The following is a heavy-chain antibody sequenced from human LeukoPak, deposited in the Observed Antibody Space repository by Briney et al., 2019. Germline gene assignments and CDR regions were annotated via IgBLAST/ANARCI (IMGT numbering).Heavy chain of an antibody. V-gene: IGHV1-46*01. D-gene: IGHD2-15*01. CDR1: GYTFTNYY. Sequence: SVKVSCKASGYTFTNYYIHWVRQAPGQGLEWMGIINPSGGSTSYAQKFQDRITMTRDTSTSIVYMNLSSLRSEDTAVYYCARGGSSLPFDYWGQGTLVTVSS. CDR2: INPSGGST. J-gene: IGHJ4*02. CDR3: ARGGSSLPFDY.